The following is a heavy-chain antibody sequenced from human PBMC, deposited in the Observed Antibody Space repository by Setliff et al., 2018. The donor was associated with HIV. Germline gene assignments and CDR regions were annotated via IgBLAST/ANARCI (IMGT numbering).Heavy chain of an antibody. CDR1: GGSFSTYY. V-gene: IGHV4-4*07. Sequence: SETLSLTCTVSGGSFSTYYWSWIRQPAGEGLEYIGRVHSTGTTIYNPSLKSRVIMSVDTSKNQLSLKLRSVTAADTAVYYCARARITMTGGRLEPYAFDRWGQGTKVTVSS. CDR2: VHSTGTT. D-gene: IGHD3-22*01. CDR3: ARARITMTGGRLEPYAFDR. J-gene: IGHJ3*01.